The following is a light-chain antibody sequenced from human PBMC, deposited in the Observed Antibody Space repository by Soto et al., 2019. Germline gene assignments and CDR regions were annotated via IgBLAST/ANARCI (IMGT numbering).Light chain of an antibody. CDR3: MQGTHWPPIT. J-gene: IGKJ5*01. Sequence: DVVLTQSPLSLPVTLGQPASISCRSRQSLVYSDGNTYLHWFQQRPGQSPRRLIYEVSRRDSGVPDRFSGSGSGTDFTLKISRVEAEDVGIYYCMQGTHWPPITFAQGTRLEIK. CDR1: QSLVYSDGNTY. CDR2: EVS. V-gene: IGKV2-30*01.